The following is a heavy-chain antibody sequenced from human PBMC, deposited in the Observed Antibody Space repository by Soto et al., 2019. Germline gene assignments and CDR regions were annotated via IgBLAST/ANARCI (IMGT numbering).Heavy chain of an antibody. CDR1: GYTFTSYG. CDR2: ISADNGNT. V-gene: IGHV1-18*01. J-gene: IGHJ3*01. CDR3: ACDLGVVVPAGAFDL. D-gene: IGHD2-2*01. Sequence: QVQLVQSGAEVKKPGASVKVSCKASGYTFTSYGISWVRQAPGQGLEWMGWISADNGNTNYAQKLQGRVTMTTDTPTSRACRELRSLRSDDTDVYYYACDLGVVVPAGAFDLWGQGNMVTVSS.